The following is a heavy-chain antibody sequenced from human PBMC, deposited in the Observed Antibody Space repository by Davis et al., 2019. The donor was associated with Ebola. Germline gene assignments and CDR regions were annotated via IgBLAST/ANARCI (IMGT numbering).Heavy chain of an antibody. CDR3: AKVAVAVNWYFDL. D-gene: IGHD6-19*01. J-gene: IGHJ2*01. CDR2: ISYDGSNK. CDR1: GFTFSSYG. V-gene: IGHV3-30*18. Sequence: GESLKISCAASGFTFSSYGMHWVRQAPGNGLEWVAAISYDGSNKYYADSVKGRFTISRDNSKNTLYLQMNSLRAEDTAVYYCAKVAVAVNWYFDLWGRGTLVTVSS.